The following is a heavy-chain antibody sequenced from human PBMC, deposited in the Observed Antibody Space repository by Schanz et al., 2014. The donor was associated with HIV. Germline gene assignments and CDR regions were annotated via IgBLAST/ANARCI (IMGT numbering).Heavy chain of an antibody. J-gene: IGHJ4*02. CDR2: INPSSGGT. D-gene: IGHD3-10*01. Sequence: QVQLVQSGAEVKRPGSSVKVSCKASGGTFTGYSMHWVRQAPGQGLEWMGWINPSSGGTNYAQKFQGRVTMTRDTSISTAYMELRRLRSDDTAVYYCARDQNVISMVRGVMGGVDYWGQGTLVTVSS. CDR3: ARDQNVISMVRGVMGGVDY. CDR1: GGTFTGYS. V-gene: IGHV1-2*02.